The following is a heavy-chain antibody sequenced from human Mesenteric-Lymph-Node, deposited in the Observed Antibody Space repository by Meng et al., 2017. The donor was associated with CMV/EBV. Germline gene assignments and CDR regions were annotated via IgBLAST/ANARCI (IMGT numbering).Heavy chain of an antibody. D-gene: IGHD1-14*01. CDR1: GFSFSDYE. J-gene: IGHJ6*02. V-gene: IGHV3-48*03. CDR2: INTSGSTT. Sequence: GESLKISCAASGFSFSDYEINWVRQAPGKGLEWISCINTSGSTTYYADSVKGRSTISRDNTENSLYLQMDSLRVEDTAVYYCTRFAGYYYLYGLDVWGQGTTVTVSS. CDR3: TRFAGYYYLYGLDV.